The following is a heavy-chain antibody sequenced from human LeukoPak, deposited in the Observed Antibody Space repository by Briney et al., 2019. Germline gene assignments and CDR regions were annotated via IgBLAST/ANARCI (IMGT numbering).Heavy chain of an antibody. CDR2: MNPNSGNT. CDR3: ARVVVPAADDAFDI. Sequence: ASVKVSCKASGYTFTSYYMHWVRQATGQGLEWMGWMNPNSGNTGYAQKFQGRVTMTRNTSISTAYMELSSLRSEDTAVYYCARVVVPAADDAFDIWGQGTMVTVSS. V-gene: IGHV1-8*02. J-gene: IGHJ3*02. CDR1: GYTFTSYY. D-gene: IGHD2-2*01.